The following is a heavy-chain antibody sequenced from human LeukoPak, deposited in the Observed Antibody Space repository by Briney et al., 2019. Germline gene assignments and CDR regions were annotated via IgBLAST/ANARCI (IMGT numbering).Heavy chain of an antibody. CDR3: ARLYDILTGWAPPEFDY. J-gene: IGHJ4*02. CDR2: IYPGDSDT. D-gene: IGHD3-9*01. Sequence: GESLKISCKGSGYSFTSYWIGWGRPMPGKGLEWMGIIYPGDSDTRYSPSFQGQVTISADKSISTAYLQWSSLKASDTAMYYCARLYDILTGWAPPEFDYWGQGTLVTVSS. CDR1: GYSFTSYW. V-gene: IGHV5-51*01.